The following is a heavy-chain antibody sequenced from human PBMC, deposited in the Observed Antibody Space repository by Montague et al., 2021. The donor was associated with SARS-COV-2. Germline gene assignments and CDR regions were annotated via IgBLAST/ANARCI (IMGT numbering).Heavy chain of an antibody. CDR1: GDAITNHY. Sequence: SETLSLTCSVSGDAITNHYWSWIRQPAGKGLEWIGRMHFTGKTNFSPFFSSRLTMSADTSKNQFSLKLTSVAAADTAIYFCARDRFDFGAGRQGTIDFWGQGTLVTVSS. D-gene: IGHD3-10*01. J-gene: IGHJ4*02. CDR2: MHFTGKT. CDR3: ARDRFDFGAGRQGTIDF. V-gene: IGHV4-4*07.